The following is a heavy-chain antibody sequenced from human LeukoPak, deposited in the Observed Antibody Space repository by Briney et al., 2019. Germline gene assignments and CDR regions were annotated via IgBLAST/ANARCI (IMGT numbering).Heavy chain of an antibody. CDR1: GFTFKNCA. Sequence: GGSLRLSCVASGFTFKNCAMSWVRQAPGKGLEWVSSISSSSSYIYYADSVKDRFTISRDNAKNSLYLQMNSLRAEDTAVFYCARESTYYYDSSGYYYDYWGQGTLVTVSS. D-gene: IGHD3-22*01. CDR2: ISSSSSYI. V-gene: IGHV3-21*01. CDR3: ARESTYYYDSSGYYYDY. J-gene: IGHJ4*02.